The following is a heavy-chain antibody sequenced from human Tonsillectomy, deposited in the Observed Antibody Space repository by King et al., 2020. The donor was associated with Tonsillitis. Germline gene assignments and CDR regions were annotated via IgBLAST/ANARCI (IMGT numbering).Heavy chain of an antibody. CDR2: ISWNSGSI. V-gene: IGHV3-9*01. CDR1: GFTFDDYA. Sequence: VQLVESGGGLVQPGRSLILSCAASGFTFDDYAMHWVRQAPGKGLEWVSGISWNSGSIGYADSVKGRFTISRDNAKNSLYLQMNSLRAEDTALYYCAKDRDDSSGYVDYWGQGTLVTVSS. CDR3: AKDRDDSSGYVDY. D-gene: IGHD3-22*01. J-gene: IGHJ4*02.